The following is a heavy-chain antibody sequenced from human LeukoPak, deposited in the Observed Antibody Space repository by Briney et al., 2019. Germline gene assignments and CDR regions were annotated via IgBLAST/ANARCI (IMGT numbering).Heavy chain of an antibody. J-gene: IGHJ4*02. V-gene: IGHV4-59*08. D-gene: IGHD6-19*01. CDR1: GGSINSHY. Sequence: SETLPLTCAVSGGSINSHYWGWIRQPPGKGLQWIGDIYYTGKNNYNPSLKSRVTISLDPSKDHLSLNLTSVLAADTAIYYCVRRDTGWNYFDYWGQGILVTVSS. CDR3: VRRDTGWNYFDY. CDR2: IYYTGKN.